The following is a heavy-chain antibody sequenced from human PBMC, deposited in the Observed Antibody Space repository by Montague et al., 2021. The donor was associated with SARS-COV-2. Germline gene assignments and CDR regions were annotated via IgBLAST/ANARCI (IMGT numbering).Heavy chain of an antibody. CDR2: MFTSGST. V-gene: IGHV4-61*02. CDR1: GGSISSSNW. D-gene: IGHD1-26*01. Sequence: TLSLTCAVSGGSISSSNWWSWVRQPAGKELEWIGRMFTSGSTTYNPSLKSRVTISVDTSKNQFSLRLNSVTAADTAVYYCVREGGSMTFDYWGQGILVTVSS. CDR3: VREGGSMTFDY. J-gene: IGHJ4*02.